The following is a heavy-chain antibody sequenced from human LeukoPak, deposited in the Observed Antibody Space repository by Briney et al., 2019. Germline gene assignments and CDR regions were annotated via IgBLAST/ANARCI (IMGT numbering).Heavy chain of an antibody. V-gene: IGHV3-7*01. Sequence: GGSLRLSCAASGFTCSSYWMSWVRQAPGKGLEWVANIKQDGSEKYYVDSVKGRFTISRDNAKNSLYLQMNSLRVEDTAVYYCARIRRGWSQNWDYWAQGTLVTVSS. D-gene: IGHD6-19*01. CDR3: ARIRRGWSQNWDY. J-gene: IGHJ4*02. CDR1: GFTCSSYW. CDR2: IKQDGSEK.